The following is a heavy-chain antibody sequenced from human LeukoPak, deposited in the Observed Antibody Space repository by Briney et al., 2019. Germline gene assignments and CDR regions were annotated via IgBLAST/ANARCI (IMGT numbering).Heavy chain of an antibody. Sequence: GGSLRLSCAASGFTFSSYGMHWVRQAPGKGLEWVAVVWYDGDNKFYADSVKGRFTISRDNSKNTLYLQMNSLRAEDAAIYYCAREGGVAAYYFDYGGKEPLVTVP. D-gene: IGHD3-16*01. CDR2: VWYDGDNK. V-gene: IGHV3-33*01. J-gene: IGHJ4*02. CDR3: AREGGVAAYYFDY. CDR1: GFTFSSYG.